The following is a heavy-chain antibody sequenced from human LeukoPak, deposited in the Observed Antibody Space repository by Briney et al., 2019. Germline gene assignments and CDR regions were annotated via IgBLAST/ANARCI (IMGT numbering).Heavy chain of an antibody. V-gene: IGHV3-53*01. CDR1: GFTFSDHY. J-gene: IGHJ4*02. Sequence: GGSLRLSCAASGFTFSDHYTDWVRQAPGKGLEWVSFIYSDNTHYSDSVKGRFTISRDKSKNTLYLQMNSLRAEDTAVYYCARINYRPIIKFFDFWGQGTLVTVSS. D-gene: IGHD4-11*01. CDR3: ARINYRPIIKFFDF. CDR2: IYSDNT.